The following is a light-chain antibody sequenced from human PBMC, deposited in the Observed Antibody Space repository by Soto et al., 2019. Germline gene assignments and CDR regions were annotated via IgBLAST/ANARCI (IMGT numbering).Light chain of an antibody. J-gene: IGKJ1*01. CDR2: GAS. CDR3: QQYNKWPRWT. V-gene: IGKV3-15*01. CDR1: QSLTSN. Sequence: EIVMTQSPATLSVSPGERATLSCRASQSLTSNLAWYQQKPGQAPRLLIYGASTRATGIPARFSGSGSGTDFTLTISSLQSEDFAVYYCQQYNKWPRWTFGQGTKVEIK.